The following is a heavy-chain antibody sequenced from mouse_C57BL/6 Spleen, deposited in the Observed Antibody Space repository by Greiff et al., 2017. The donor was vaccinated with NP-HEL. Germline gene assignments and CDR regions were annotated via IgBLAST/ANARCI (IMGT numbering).Heavy chain of an antibody. J-gene: IGHJ4*01. CDR1: GYAFSSSW. Sequence: VQLQQSGPELVKPGASVKISCKASGYAFSSSWMNWVKQRPGKGLEWIGRIYPEDGDTNYNGKFKGKATLTADKSSSTAYMQLSSLTSEDSAVYFCARWGWDEDYAMDYWGQGTSVTVSS. CDR3: ARWGWDEDYAMDY. D-gene: IGHD4-1*01. CDR2: IYPEDGDT. V-gene: IGHV1-82*01.